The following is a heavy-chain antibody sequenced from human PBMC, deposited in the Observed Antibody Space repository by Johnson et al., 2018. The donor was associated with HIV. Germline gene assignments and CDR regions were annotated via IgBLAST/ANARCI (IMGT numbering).Heavy chain of an antibody. J-gene: IGHJ3*02. V-gene: IGHV3-30*02. CDR2: IRYDGSNK. CDR3: AKDWGIAAAGTDAFDI. CDR1: GFTFSSYG. Sequence: QVQLVESGGGVVQPGGSLRLSCAASGFTFSSYGMHWVRQAPGKGLEWVAFIRYDGSNKYYADSVKGRFTISRDNSKNTLYLQMNSLKAEETAGYYCAKDWGIAAAGTDAFDIWGQGTMVTVSS. D-gene: IGHD6-13*01.